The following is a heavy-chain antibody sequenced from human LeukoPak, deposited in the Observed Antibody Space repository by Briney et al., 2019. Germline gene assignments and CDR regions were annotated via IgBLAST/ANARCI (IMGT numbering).Heavy chain of an antibody. CDR1: GGSFNGYY. J-gene: IGHJ3*02. Sequence: SETLSLTCAVFGGSFNGYYWSWIRQPPGKGLEWVGQIDHTGSANYNPSLKSRVTISLDTSRNQFSLKLNSVTAADTAVYFCIRDRDGVLDIWGQGRKVTVSS. CDR3: IRDRDGVLDI. CDR2: IDHTGSA. V-gene: IGHV4-34*01. D-gene: IGHD4-17*01.